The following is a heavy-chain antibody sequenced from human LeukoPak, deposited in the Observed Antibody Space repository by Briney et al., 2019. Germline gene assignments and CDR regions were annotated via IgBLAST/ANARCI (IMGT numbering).Heavy chain of an antibody. V-gene: IGHV3-48*01. Sequence: GGSLRLSCAASGFTFSAYGMSWVRQAPGKGLEWVSHISSGRSVMNYADSVKGRFTISRDNSKNTLYLQMSSLRAEDTAVYYCARTASSYISTHPSDYWGQGTLVTVSS. CDR3: ARTASSYISTHPSDY. D-gene: IGHD1-26*01. CDR2: ISSGRSVM. J-gene: IGHJ4*02. CDR1: GFTFSAYG.